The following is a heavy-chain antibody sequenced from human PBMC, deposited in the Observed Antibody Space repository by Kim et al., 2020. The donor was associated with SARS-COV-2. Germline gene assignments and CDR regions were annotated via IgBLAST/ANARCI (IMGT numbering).Heavy chain of an antibody. CDR3: ARASLWFGEVYYYYGMDV. Sequence: SVKVSCKASGGTFSSYAISWVRQAPGQGLEWMGGIIPIFGTANYAQKFQGRVTITADESTSTAYMELSSLRSEDTAVYYCARASLWFGEVYYYYGMDVWGQGTTVTVSS. CDR1: GGTFSSYA. J-gene: IGHJ6*02. CDR2: IIPIFGTA. V-gene: IGHV1-69*13. D-gene: IGHD3-10*01.